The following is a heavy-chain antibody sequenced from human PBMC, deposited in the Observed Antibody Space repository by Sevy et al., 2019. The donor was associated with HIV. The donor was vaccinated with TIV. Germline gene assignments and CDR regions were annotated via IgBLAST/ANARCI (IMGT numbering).Heavy chain of an antibody. Sequence: GGSLRLSCAASGFTFSSYWMSWVRQAPGKALEWVANIKQDGSEKYYVDSVKGRFTISRDNAKNSLYLQMNSLRAEDTAVYYCARDQYFDWLLYGRPLDYWGQGTLVTVSS. J-gene: IGHJ4*02. D-gene: IGHD3-9*01. CDR2: IKQDGSEK. V-gene: IGHV3-7*01. CDR3: ARDQYFDWLLYGRPLDY. CDR1: GFTFSSYW.